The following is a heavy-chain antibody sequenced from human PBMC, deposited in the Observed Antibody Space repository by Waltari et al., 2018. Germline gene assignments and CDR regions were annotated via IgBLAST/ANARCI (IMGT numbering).Heavy chain of an antibody. V-gene: IGHV4-4*07. Sequence: QVQLQESGPGLVKPSETLSLTCSVSGGSVSSDYWSWVRQAAGKGLEWIGRVYTTGDIKSKPALRRRVTMSVDKSKNQFSLRLISGTAADTAVYYCAKESILDVSAVARWGDQYYYYGMGVWGQGTPVTVSS. CDR1: GGSVSSDY. CDR2: VYTTGDI. D-gene: IGHD3-10*01. CDR3: AKESILDVSAVARWGDQYYYYGMGV. J-gene: IGHJ6*02.